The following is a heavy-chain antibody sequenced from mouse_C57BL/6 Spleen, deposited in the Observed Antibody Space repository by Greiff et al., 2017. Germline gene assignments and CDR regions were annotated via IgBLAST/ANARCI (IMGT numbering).Heavy chain of an antibody. J-gene: IGHJ1*03. Sequence: QVQLKESGAELVRPGASVTLSCKASGYTFTDYEMHWVKQTPVHGLEWIGAIDPATGGTAYNQKFKGKAILTADESSSTAYMELRSLTSEDSAVYYCTGTTVVATDWYFDVWGTGTTVTVSS. CDR2: IDPATGGT. D-gene: IGHD1-1*01. CDR1: GYTFTDYE. CDR3: TGTTVVATDWYFDV. V-gene: IGHV1-15*01.